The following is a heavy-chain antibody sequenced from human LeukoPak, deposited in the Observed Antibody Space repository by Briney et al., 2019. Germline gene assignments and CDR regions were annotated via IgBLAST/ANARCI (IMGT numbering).Heavy chain of an antibody. CDR2: IYYSGST. CDR1: GGSISNYY. Sequence: SETLSLTCTVSGGSISNYYWSWIRPPPGKGLEWIGYIYYSGSTNYNPSLKSRVTISVDTSKNQFSLKLSSVTAADTAVYYCAGGLWFGELSPYGMFVWGQGTTVTVSS. V-gene: IGHV4-59*01. J-gene: IGHJ6*02. CDR3: AGGLWFGELSPYGMFV. D-gene: IGHD3-10*01.